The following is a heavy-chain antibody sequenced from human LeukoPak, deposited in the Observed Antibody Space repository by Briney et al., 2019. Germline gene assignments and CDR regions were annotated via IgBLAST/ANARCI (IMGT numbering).Heavy chain of an antibody. Sequence: PSQTLSLTCTVSGGSISSGSYYWSWIRQPPGKVLEWIGYIYYSGSTNYNPSLKRRVTISVDTSKNQFSLKLSSVTAADTAVYYCARETIAAAGWHDAFDIWGQGTMVTVSS. CDR1: GGSISSGSYY. CDR2: IYYSGST. J-gene: IGHJ3*02. V-gene: IGHV4-61*01. D-gene: IGHD6-13*01. CDR3: ARETIAAAGWHDAFDI.